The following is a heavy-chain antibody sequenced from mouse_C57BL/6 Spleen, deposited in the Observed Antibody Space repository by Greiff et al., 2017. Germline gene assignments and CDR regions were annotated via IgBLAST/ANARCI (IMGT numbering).Heavy chain of an antibody. V-gene: IGHV1-64*01. CDR3: ARQASYYSNYVFDY. CDR1: GYTFTSYW. CDR2: IHPNSGST. J-gene: IGHJ2*01. Sequence: VQLQQPGAELVKPGASVKLSCKASGYTFTSYWMHWVKQRPGQGLEWIGMIHPNSGSTNYNEKFKSKATLTVDKSSSTAYMQLSSLTSEDSAVYYCARQASYYSNYVFDYWGQGTTLTVSS. D-gene: IGHD2-5*01.